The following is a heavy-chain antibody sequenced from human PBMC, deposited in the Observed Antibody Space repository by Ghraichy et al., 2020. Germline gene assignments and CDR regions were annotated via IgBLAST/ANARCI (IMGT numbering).Heavy chain of an antibody. J-gene: IGHJ4*02. CDR1: GFSFSTYW. CDR2: INEDGRER. Sequence: GGSLRLSGAASGFSFSTYWMSWVRQAPGKGLEWVANINEDGRERNYVDSVKGRFTISRDNANHALYLQMNSLRVEDTAVYFCARGEKLLAYWGQGTLVTVSS. V-gene: IGHV3-7*03. D-gene: IGHD1-1*01. CDR3: ARGEKLLAY.